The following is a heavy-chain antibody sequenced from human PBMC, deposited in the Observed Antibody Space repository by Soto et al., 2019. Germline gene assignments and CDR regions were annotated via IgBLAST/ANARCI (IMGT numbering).Heavy chain of an antibody. Sequence: GESLKISCRTSGYRFTSYWIAWGREMPGKGLEWMGIIFPSDSDTRYSPSFQGQVTISADRSTSTVFLQWASPKASDTAVYFCARKDKSGYFNWFDPWGQGTLVTVSS. CDR1: GYRFTSYW. V-gene: IGHV5-51*01. CDR2: IFPSDSDT. J-gene: IGHJ5*02. CDR3: ARKDKSGYFNWFDP. D-gene: IGHD3-22*01.